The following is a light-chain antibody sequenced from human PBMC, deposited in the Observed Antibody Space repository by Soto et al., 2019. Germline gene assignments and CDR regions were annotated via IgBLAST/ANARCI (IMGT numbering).Light chain of an antibody. V-gene: IGKV3-15*01. J-gene: IGKJ1*01. CDR2: GAS. CDR1: QSISNN. CDR3: QQYNNWPPWT. Sequence: EIVMTQSPATLSVSPGERATLSCRASQSISNNLAWYQQKPGQAPRLLIYGASTRATDIPARFSGSGSGTEFTLTISSLQSADFALYYCQQYNNWPPWTFGQGTKVEIK.